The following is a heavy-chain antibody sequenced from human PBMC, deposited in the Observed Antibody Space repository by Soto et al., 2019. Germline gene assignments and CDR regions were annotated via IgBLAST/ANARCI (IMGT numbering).Heavy chain of an antibody. J-gene: IGHJ5*02. Sequence: GSLILSCQXSGFSFSSYAMHWVRQAPGKGLEWVGVISYDGSHTFYGQSVTGRFTITRDNSKNTLYLQMPNLTTDDTGVYYCAKVAGVATGGTVGGLDPWGQGTLVTVSS. CDR3: AKVAGVATGGTVGGLDP. D-gene: IGHD6-13*01. CDR1: GFSFSSYA. V-gene: IGHV3-30*18. CDR2: ISYDGSHT.